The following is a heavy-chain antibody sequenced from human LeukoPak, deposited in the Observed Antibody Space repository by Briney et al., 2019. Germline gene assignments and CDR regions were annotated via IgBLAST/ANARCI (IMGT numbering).Heavy chain of an antibody. CDR1: GYTFTGNY. Sequence: ASVKVSFKASGYTFTGNYMHWMRQAPGQGLEWMGWINPNSGGTNYAQKFQGRGTITRDTSISTANMELSSVKSDDTAVYYSARDRRYDGDLALDYWGQGTLVTVSS. D-gene: IGHD4-17*01. V-gene: IGHV1-2*02. CDR3: ARDRRYDGDLALDY. CDR2: INPNSGGT. J-gene: IGHJ4*02.